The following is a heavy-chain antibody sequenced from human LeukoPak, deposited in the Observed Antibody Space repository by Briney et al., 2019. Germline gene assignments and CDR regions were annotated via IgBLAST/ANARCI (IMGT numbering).Heavy chain of an antibody. J-gene: IGHJ4*02. V-gene: IGHV1-2*02. CDR3: APTDVSYFDY. CDR1: GYTFIGYY. D-gene: IGHD3-16*01. CDR2: IDPKSGGT. Sequence: ASVKVSCKASGYTFIGYYMHWVRQAPGQGPEWMGWIDPKSGGTNYAQKFQGRVTMTRDTSIRTAYMELNSLRSDDTAVYYCAPTDVSYFDYWGQGTLVTVSS.